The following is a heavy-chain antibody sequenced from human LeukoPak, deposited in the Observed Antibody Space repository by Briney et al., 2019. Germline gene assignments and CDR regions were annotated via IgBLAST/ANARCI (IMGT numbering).Heavy chain of an antibody. J-gene: IGHJ5*02. CDR1: GYTLTELS. CDR2: FDPEDGET. D-gene: IGHD4-17*01. CDR3: ATTQMTTVTTGHWFDP. Sequence: ASVKVSCKVSGYTLTELSMHWVRQAPGKGLVWMGGFDPEDGETIYAQKFQGRVTMTEDTSTDTAYMELSSLRSEDTAVYYCATTQMTTVTTGHWFDPWGQGTLVTVSS. V-gene: IGHV1-24*01.